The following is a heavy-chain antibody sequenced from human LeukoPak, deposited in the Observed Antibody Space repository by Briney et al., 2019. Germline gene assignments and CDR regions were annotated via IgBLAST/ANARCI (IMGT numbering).Heavy chain of an antibody. Sequence: PGGSLRLSCAASGFTFSSYSMNWVRQAPGKGLEWVSSISSSSSYIYYADSVKGRFTISRDNAKNSLYLQMNSLRAEDTAVYYCARDDGGNSEAPGDYWGLGTLVTVSS. V-gene: IGHV3-21*01. CDR2: ISSSSSYI. CDR1: GFTFSSYS. J-gene: IGHJ4*02. D-gene: IGHD4-23*01. CDR3: ARDDGGNSEAPGDY.